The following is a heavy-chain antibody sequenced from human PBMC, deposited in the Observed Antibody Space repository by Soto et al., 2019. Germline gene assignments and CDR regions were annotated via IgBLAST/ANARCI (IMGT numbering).Heavy chain of an antibody. CDR1: GYTFTSYD. CDR2: MNPNSGNT. V-gene: IGHV1-8*01. Sequence: QVQLVQSGAEVKKPGASVKVSCKASGYTFTSYDINWVRQATGQGLEWMGWMNPNSGNTGYAQKFQGRVTMNRITFISTAYMELSSLRSEDTAVDYCAGEINWKGVDYWGQGTLVTVSS. CDR3: AGEINWKGVDY. D-gene: IGHD1-20*01. J-gene: IGHJ4*02.